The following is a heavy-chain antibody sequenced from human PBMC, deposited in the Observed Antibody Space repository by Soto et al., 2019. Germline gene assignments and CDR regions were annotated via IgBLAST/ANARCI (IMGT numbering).Heavy chain of an antibody. CDR1: DGSVSSGSYY. D-gene: IGHD2-15*01. CDR2: IYSSGST. CDR3: ARDSVALFDS. Sequence: QVQLQESGPGLVKPSEPLSLTCTVSDGSVSSGSYYWSWIRQPPGKGLEWIGYIYSSGSTLYNPSLKSRVIISVDTSMNQFPLKLSSVTAADTAVYYCARDSVALFDSWGQGTLVTVSS. V-gene: IGHV4-61*01. J-gene: IGHJ4*02.